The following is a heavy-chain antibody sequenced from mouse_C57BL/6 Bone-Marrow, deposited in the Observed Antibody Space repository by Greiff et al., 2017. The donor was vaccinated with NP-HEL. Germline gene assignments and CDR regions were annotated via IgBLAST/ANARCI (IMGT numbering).Heavy chain of an antibody. V-gene: IGHV1-42*01. CDR3: ARRTTPRYFYV. CDR1: GYSFTGYY. J-gene: IGHJ1*03. Sequence: VQLQQSGPELVKPGASVKISCKASGYSFTGYYMNWVKQSPEKSLEWIGEINPSTGGTTYNQKFKATATLTVDKSSSTAYMQLKSLTSEDSAVYYCARRTTPRYFYVWGTGTTVTVSS. D-gene: IGHD1-1*01. CDR2: INPSTGGT.